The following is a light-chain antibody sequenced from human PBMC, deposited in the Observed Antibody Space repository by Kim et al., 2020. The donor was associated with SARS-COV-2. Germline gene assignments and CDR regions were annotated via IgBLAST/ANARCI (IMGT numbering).Light chain of an antibody. CDR3: HHYGGSPET. V-gene: IGKV3-20*01. CDR1: QSVTSRY. CDR2: AVS. Sequence: SPGGVATLSIRTSQSVTSRYLAWYQQQRGHPPRILIYAVSNRAGCIPDRFSGSGSGTDFTLTISRLEPEDFAVYYCHHYGGSPETFGQGTKVDIK. J-gene: IGKJ1*01.